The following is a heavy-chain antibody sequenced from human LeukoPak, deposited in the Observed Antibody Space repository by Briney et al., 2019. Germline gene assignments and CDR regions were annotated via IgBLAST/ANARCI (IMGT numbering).Heavy chain of an antibody. CDR3: ASLGGIAVADAFDI. D-gene: IGHD6-19*01. CDR2: ISWNSGSI. J-gene: IGHJ3*02. V-gene: IGHV3-9*01. Sequence: GGSLRLSCAASGFTFDDYAMHWVRQAPXXXLEWVSGISWNSGSIGYADSVKGRFTISRDNAKNSLYLQMNSLRAEDTALYYCASLGGIAVADAFDIWGQGTMVTVSS. CDR1: GFTFDDYA.